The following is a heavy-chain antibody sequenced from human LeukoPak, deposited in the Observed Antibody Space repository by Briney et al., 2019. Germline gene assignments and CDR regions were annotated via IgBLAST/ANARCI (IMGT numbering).Heavy chain of an antibody. V-gene: IGHV4-30-4*01. CDR1: GGSISSGDYY. CDR2: IYYSGST. D-gene: IGHD3-22*01. CDR3: AREGRGYYDSSGYSCDAFDI. J-gene: IGHJ3*02. Sequence: PSETLSLTCTVSGGSISSGDYYWSWIRQPPGKGLEWIGYIYYSGSTYYNPSLKSRVTISVDTSKNQFSLKLSSVTAADTAVCYCAREGRGYYDSSGYSCDAFDIWGQGTMVTVSS.